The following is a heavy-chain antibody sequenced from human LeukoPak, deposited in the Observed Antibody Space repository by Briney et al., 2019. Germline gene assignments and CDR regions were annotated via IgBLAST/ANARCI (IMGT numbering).Heavy chain of an antibody. CDR3: VKETIAPASQGFDY. J-gene: IGHJ4*02. V-gene: IGHV3-53*04. CDR2: IYSGGST. Sequence: GGSLRLSCAASGFTVSSNYMSWVRQAPGKGLEWVSIIYSGVSVIYSGGSTSCAGSVKGRFTISRHNSKSTLYLQMNSLRAEDTAVYYCVKETIAPASQGFDYWGQGTLVTVSS. CDR1: GFTVSSNY. D-gene: IGHD6-13*01.